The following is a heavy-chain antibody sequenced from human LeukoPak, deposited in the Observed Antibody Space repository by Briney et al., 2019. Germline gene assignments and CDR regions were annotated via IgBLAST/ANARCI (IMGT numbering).Heavy chain of an antibody. V-gene: IGHV4-61*02. CDR1: GGSISSGSYY. CDR3: ARGHHLQSIVVVPAASNPYNWFDP. CDR2: IYTSGST. J-gene: IGHJ5*02. D-gene: IGHD2-2*01. Sequence: SETLSLTCTVSGGSISSGSYYWSWIRQPAGKGLEWIGRIYTSGSTNYNPSLKSRVTISVDTSKNQFSLKLSSVTAADTAVYYCARGHHLQSIVVVPAASNPYNWFDPWGQGTLVTVSS.